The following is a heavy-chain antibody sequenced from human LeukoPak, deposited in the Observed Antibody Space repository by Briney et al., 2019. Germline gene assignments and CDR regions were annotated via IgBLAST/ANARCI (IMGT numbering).Heavy chain of an antibody. CDR1: GGSMSSYY. J-gene: IGHJ4*02. D-gene: IGHD3-10*01. CDR2: IYYSGST. CDR3: ATYGSGSYFFDY. V-gene: IGHV4-59*01. Sequence: SETLSLTCTVSGGSMSSYYWTWIRQPPGKGLEWIGYIYYSGSTNYNPSLKSRVTISVDTSKNQFSLKLSSVTAADTAVYYCATYGSGSYFFDYWGQGTLVTVSS.